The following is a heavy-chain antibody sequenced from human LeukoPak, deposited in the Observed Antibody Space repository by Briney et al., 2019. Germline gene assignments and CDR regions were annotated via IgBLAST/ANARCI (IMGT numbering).Heavy chain of an antibody. CDR2: ISDSGGST. V-gene: IGHV3-23*01. CDR3: AKDFVGGHGYGCFDY. CDR1: GSTFSNYA. J-gene: IGHJ4*02. Sequence: PGGSLRLSCAASGSTFSNYAMSWVRQAPGKGLEWVSSISDSGGSTYYADSVKGRFTISRDNSKNTLYLQMNSLRAEDTALYYCAKDFVGGHGYGCFDYWGQGTLVTVSS. D-gene: IGHD5-18*01.